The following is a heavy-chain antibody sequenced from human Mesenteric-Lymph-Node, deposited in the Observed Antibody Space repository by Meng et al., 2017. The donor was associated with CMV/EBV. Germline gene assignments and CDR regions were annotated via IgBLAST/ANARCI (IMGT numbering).Heavy chain of an antibody. V-gene: IGHV4-39*07. Sequence: SETLSLTCNVSGGSINNADYYWNWIRQPPGKGLEWIGEVLHGGATNYNPSLKSRVTISVDQSQNQFSLILTSVSAADTAVYYCARFDYYGLDVWGRGTTVTVSS. CDR1: GGSINNADY. J-gene: IGHJ6*02. CDR3: ARFDYYGLDV. CDR2: VLHGGAT.